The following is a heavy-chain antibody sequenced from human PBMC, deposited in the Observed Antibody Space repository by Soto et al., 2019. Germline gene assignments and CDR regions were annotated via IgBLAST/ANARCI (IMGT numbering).Heavy chain of an antibody. D-gene: IGHD2-2*01. CDR2: IFHSGST. Sequence: SETLSLTCAVSGGSISSSNWWSWVRQPPGKGLEWIGEIFHSGSTNYNPSLKSRVTISVDKSKNQFSLKLSSVTAADTAVYYCASLPATSDFDYWGQGTLVTVSS. V-gene: IGHV4-4*02. CDR3: ASLPATSDFDY. J-gene: IGHJ4*02. CDR1: GGSISSSNW.